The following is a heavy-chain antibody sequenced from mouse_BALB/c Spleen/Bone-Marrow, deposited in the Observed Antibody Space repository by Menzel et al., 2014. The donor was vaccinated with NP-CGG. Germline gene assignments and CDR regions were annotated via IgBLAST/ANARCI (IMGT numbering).Heavy chain of an antibody. Sequence: QVQLQQSGAELMKPGASVKISCKATGYTFSSYWIEWVKQRPGHGLEWIGEILPGSGNTNYNEKFKGKATFTADTSSNTAYMQLSSLTSGDSGVYYCARRDYYSRFGYWGQGTLVTVSA. D-gene: IGHD2-12*01. V-gene: IGHV1-9*01. CDR2: ILPGSGNT. J-gene: IGHJ3*01. CDR1: GYTFSSYW. CDR3: ARRDYYSRFGY.